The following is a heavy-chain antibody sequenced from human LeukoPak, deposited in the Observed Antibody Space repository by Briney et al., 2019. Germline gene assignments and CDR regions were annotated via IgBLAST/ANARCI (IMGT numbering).Heavy chain of an antibody. Sequence: PGGPLTLSCAASGFPFSTYRMHWARHAPGKGLVWVSRIIDDGSSSTYADSVKGRFTISRDNAKNTLYRQMNSLRTEDTAVYYCTRNPGMDVWGQGTTVTVSS. CDR2: IIDDGSSS. J-gene: IGHJ6*02. V-gene: IGHV3-74*01. CDR3: TRNPGMDV. CDR1: GFPFSTYR.